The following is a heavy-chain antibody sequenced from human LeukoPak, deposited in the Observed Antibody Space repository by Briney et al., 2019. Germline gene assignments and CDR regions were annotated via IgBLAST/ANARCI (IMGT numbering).Heavy chain of an antibody. V-gene: IGHV1-8*03. CDR2: MNPNSGNT. CDR3: ARGQYYYGSGSGDYFDY. J-gene: IGHJ4*02. Sequence: GASVKVSCKASGYTFTSYDINWVRQATGQGLEWMRWMNPNSGNTGYAQKFQGRVTITRNTSISTAYMELSSLRSEDTAVYYCARGQYYYGSGSGDYFDYGGQGTLVTVSS. D-gene: IGHD3-10*01. CDR1: GYTFTSYD.